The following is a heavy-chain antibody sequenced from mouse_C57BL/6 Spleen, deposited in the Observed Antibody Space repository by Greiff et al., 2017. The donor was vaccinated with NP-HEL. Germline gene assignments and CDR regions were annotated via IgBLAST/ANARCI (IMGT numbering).Heavy chain of an antibody. J-gene: IGHJ4*01. V-gene: IGHV7-3*01. CDR1: GFTFTDYY. CDR2: IRNKANGYTT. CDR3: ARYRGYAMDY. Sequence: EVKVVESGGGLVQPGGSLSLSCAASGFTFTDYYMSWVRQPPGKALEWLGFIRNKANGYTTEYSASVKGRFTISRDNSPSILYLQMNALRAEDSATYYCARYRGYAMDYWGQGTSVTVSS.